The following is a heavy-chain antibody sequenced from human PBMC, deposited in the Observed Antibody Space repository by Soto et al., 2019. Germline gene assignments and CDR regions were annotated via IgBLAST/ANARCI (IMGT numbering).Heavy chain of an antibody. J-gene: IGHJ4*02. D-gene: IGHD5-18*01. CDR3: ARHNGYSYGYYFDY. CDR1: GGSISSYY. CDR2: IYYSGST. Sequence: PSETLSLTCTVSGGSISSYYWSWIRQPPGKGLEWIGYIYYSGSTNYNPSLKSRVTISVDTSKNQFSLKLSSVTAADTAVYYCARHNGYSYGYYFDYWGQGTLVTVSS. V-gene: IGHV4-59*08.